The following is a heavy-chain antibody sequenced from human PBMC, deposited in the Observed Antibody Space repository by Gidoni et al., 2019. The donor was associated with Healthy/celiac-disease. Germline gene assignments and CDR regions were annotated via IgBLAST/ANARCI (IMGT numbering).Heavy chain of an antibody. CDR1: GFTFRRYA. CDR3: AKGGRATAGNPYRYYFDY. J-gene: IGHJ4*02. D-gene: IGHD1-26*01. V-gene: IGHV3-23*01. Sequence: EVQLLESGGGVVQPGGSLRLYWADSGFTFRRYAMSWVRQAPGKGLEWVSAISGSGGSTYYAAAVNGLFTISADNSKNTLYLHMSILRAETTAVYYCAKGGRATAGNPYRYYFDYWGQGTLVTVSS. CDR2: ISGSGGST.